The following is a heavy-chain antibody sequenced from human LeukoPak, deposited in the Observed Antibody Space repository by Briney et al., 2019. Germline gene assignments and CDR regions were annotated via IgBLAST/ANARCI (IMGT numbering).Heavy chain of an antibody. CDR2: IYYSGST. V-gene: IGHV4-59*01. CDR3: ARGPNYYDSSGYYAPGFDP. Sequence: SETLSLTCTVSGGSISSYYWSWLRQPPGKGLEWIGYIYYSGSTNYNPSLKSRVTISVDTSKNQFSLKLSSVTAADTAVYYCARGPNYYDSSGYYAPGFDPWGQGTLVTVSS. CDR1: GGSISSYY. J-gene: IGHJ5*02. D-gene: IGHD3-22*01.